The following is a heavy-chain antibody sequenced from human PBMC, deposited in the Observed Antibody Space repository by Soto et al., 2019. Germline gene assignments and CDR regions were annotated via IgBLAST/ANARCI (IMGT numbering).Heavy chain of an antibody. CDR3: AKDLPSGWARYYYYYYGMDV. CDR2: ISYDGSNK. V-gene: IGHV3-30*18. D-gene: IGHD3-10*01. Sequence: GGSLRLSCAASGFTFSSYGMHWVRQAPGKGLEWVAVISYDGSNKYYADSVKGRFTISRDNSKNTLYLQMNSLRAEDTAVYYCAKDLPSGWARYYYYYYGMDVWGQGTTVTVSS. CDR1: GFTFSSYG. J-gene: IGHJ6*02.